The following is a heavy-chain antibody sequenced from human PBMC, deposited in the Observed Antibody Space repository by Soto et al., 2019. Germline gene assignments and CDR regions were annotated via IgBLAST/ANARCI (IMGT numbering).Heavy chain of an antibody. CDR1: GFIFSNYA. V-gene: IGHV3-23*01. D-gene: IGHD3-10*01. CDR2: VSGGGGST. Sequence: EVHLLESGGGLVQPGGSLRLSCAVSGFIFSNYAMSWVRQAPGVGLEWVATVSGGGGSTYYADSVKGRFTISRDNSKNALFLQMNSLRVDDSAVYYCAKDLSSWPSSSFDSWGQGTLVPVSS. CDR3: AKDLSSWPSSSFDS. J-gene: IGHJ4*02.